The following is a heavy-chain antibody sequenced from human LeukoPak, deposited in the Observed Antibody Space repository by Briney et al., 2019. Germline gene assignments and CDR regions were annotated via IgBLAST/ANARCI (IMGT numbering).Heavy chain of an antibody. J-gene: IGHJ4*02. CDR1: GYTFTSYA. CDR2: INAGNGNT. D-gene: IGHD5-18*01. Sequence: ASVTVSCTASGYTFTSYAMHWVRQAPGQRLEWMGWINAGNGNTKYSQKFQGRVTITRDTSASTAYMELSSLRSEDTAVYYCARRSVDSYEIFDYWGQGTLVTVSS. V-gene: IGHV1-3*01. CDR3: ARRSVDSYEIFDY.